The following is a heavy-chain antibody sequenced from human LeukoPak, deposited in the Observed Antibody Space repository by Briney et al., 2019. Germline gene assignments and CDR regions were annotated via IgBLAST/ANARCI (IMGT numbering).Heavy chain of an antibody. CDR2: ISSTSSTI. D-gene: IGHD6-19*01. CDR3: ARAQWLDSFDY. Sequence: GGSLRLSCAASGFTFNSYSMNWVRQAPGKGLEWVSYISSTSSTIYYTESVKGRFTISRDNAKNSLYLQMNSLRAEDTAVYYCARAQWLDSFDYWGQGTLVTVSS. V-gene: IGHV3-48*01. CDR1: GFTFNSYS. J-gene: IGHJ4*02.